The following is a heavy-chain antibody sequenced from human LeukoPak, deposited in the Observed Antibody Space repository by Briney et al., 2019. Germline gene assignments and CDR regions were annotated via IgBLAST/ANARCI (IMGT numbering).Heavy chain of an antibody. Sequence: GGSLRLSCAASGFSVSNYYMSWVRQPPGKGLEWVSYISSGSSDLYYTDSVKGRFTISRDNAQNLLYLQMDSLRAEDTAVYYCATGNGDYFSTNRRSAMDVWGQGTTVTVSS. CDR1: GFSVSNYY. D-gene: IGHD4-17*01. CDR2: ISSGSSDL. CDR3: ATGNGDYFSTNRRSAMDV. V-gene: IGHV3-21*06. J-gene: IGHJ6*02.